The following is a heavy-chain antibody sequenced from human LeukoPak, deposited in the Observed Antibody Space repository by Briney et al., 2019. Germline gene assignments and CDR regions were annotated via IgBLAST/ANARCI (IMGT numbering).Heavy chain of an antibody. CDR2: IIPIFGTA. D-gene: IGHD6-6*01. CDR3: ARGRRGRAARSSDYYYYMDV. Sequence: SVKVSCKASGGTFSSYAISWVRQAPGQGLEWMGGIIPIFGTANYAQKFQGRVTITRNTSISTAYMELSSLRSEDTAVYYCARGRRGRAARSSDYYYYMDVWGKGTTVTVSS. V-gene: IGHV1-69*05. CDR1: GGTFSSYA. J-gene: IGHJ6*03.